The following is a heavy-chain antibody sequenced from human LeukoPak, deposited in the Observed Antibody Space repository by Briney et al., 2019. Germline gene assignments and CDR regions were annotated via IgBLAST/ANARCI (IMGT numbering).Heavy chain of an antibody. J-gene: IGHJ6*03. D-gene: IGHD3-3*01. Sequence: GGSLRLSCAASGFTLSSYAMHWVRQAPGKGLEWVAVISYDGSNKYYADSVKGRFTISRDNSKNTLYLQMNSLRAEDTAVYYCCSEYYDFWSGIMDVWGKGTTVTVSS. CDR1: GFTLSSYA. CDR3: CSEYYDFWSGIMDV. CDR2: ISYDGSNK. V-gene: IGHV3-30-3*01.